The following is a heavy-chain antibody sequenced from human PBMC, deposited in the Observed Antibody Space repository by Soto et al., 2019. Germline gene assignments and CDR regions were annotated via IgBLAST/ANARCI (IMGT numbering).Heavy chain of an antibody. J-gene: IGHJ3*02. CDR3: ASLPVADVAFEI. V-gene: IGHV1-69*02. CDR2: IIPILGIA. CDR1: GGTFSSYT. D-gene: IGHD6-19*01. Sequence: QVQLVQSGAEVKKPGSSVKVSCKASGGTFSSYTISWVRQAPGQGLEWMGRIIPILGIAKYAQKFQGRVTITADNATSTAYMELSSLRSEATAVYYWASLPVADVAFEIWGQGTMVTVSS.